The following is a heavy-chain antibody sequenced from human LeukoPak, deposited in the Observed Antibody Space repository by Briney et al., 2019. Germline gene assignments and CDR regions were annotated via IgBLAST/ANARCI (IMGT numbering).Heavy chain of an antibody. Sequence: SQTLSLTCAISGDNVSSNSAGWSWIRQSPARGLEWLARTYYRSTWYNDYAVSVKSRITVNPDTSKNQFSLQLNSVTPEDTAVYYCARYTLSFDAFDIWGQGTMVTVSS. CDR3: ARYTLSFDAFDI. CDR1: GDNVSSNSAG. V-gene: IGHV6-1*01. CDR2: TYYRSTWYN. D-gene: IGHD1-26*01. J-gene: IGHJ3*02.